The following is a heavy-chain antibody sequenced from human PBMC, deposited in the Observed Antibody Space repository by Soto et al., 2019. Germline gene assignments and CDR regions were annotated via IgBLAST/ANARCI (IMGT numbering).Heavy chain of an antibody. CDR3: ARGTCSSTSCYWFRYYYGMDV. J-gene: IGHJ6*02. D-gene: IGHD2-2*01. Sequence: GASVKFSCKASGYTFTSYCMHWVRQAPGQGLEWMGIINPSGGSTSYAQKFQGWVTMTRDTSISTAYMELSRLRSDDTAVYYCARGTCSSTSCYWFRYYYGMDVWGQGTTVTVSS. CDR2: INPSGGST. CDR1: GYTFTSYC. V-gene: IGHV1-46*01.